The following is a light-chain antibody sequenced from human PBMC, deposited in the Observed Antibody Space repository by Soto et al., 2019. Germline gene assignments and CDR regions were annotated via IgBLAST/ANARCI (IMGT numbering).Light chain of an antibody. CDR3: SSYADSNKSV. CDR1: SSDVGGYNY. Sequence: QSALTQPPSASGSPGQSVTISCTGTSSDVGGYNYVSWYQQHPGKAPKLMSYEVSKRPSGVPDRFSGSKSGNTASLTVSGLQPEDEADYYCSSYADSNKSVFGTGTKVTVL. V-gene: IGLV2-8*01. CDR2: EVS. J-gene: IGLJ1*01.